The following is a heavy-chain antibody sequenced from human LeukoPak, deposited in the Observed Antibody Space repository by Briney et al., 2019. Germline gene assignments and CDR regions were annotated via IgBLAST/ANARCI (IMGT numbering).Heavy chain of an antibody. J-gene: IGHJ4*02. V-gene: IGHV3-7*05. CDR3: ARAGFCSGGSCQNYFDY. CDR1: RFTFSSYW. Sequence: TGGSLRLSCAASRFTFSSYWMSWVRQAPGKGLEWVANIKYDGSEKYYVDSVKGRFTISRDNSKNTLYLQMNSLTAEDTAVYYCARAGFCSGGSCQNYFDYWGQGTLVTVSS. D-gene: IGHD2-15*01. CDR2: IKYDGSEK.